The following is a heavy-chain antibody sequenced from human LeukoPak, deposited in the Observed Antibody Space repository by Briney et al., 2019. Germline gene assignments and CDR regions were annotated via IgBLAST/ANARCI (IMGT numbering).Heavy chain of an antibody. V-gene: IGHV3-21*01. D-gene: IGHD1-20*01. CDR2: ISSSSSYI. CDR3: ARGGFNWNDPIDY. Sequence: GGSLRLSCAASGVTFSSYSMNWVRQAPGKRLEWVSSISSSSSYIYYADSVKGRFTISRDNAKNSVYLQMNSLRAEDTAVYYCARGGFNWNDPIDYWGQGTLVTVSS. J-gene: IGHJ4*02. CDR1: GVTFSSYS.